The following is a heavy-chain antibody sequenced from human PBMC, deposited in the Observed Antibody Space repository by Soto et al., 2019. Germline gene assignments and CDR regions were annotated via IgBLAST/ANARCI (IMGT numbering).Heavy chain of an antibody. D-gene: IGHD3-22*01. Sequence: EVQLVESGGGLVQPGGSLRLSCAASGFTFSSYWMSWVRQAPGKGLEWVANIKQDGSEKYYVDSVKGRFTISRDNAKNSLYLQMNSLRAEDTAVYYCARDNGYYDSSGQIDDWGQGTLVTVSS. CDR2: IKQDGSEK. J-gene: IGHJ4*02. V-gene: IGHV3-7*01. CDR3: ARDNGYYDSSGQIDD. CDR1: GFTFSSYW.